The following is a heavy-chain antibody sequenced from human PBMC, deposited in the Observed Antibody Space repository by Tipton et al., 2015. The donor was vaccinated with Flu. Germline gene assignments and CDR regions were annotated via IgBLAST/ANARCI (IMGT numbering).Heavy chain of an antibody. V-gene: IGHV4-34*01. D-gene: IGHD5-12*01. CDR1: GGSFSGYY. CDR3: ARDLRGYSGYTGGDAFDI. CDR2: INHSGST. J-gene: IGHJ3*02. Sequence: TLSLTCAVYGGSFSGYYWSWIRQPPGKGLEWIGEINHSGSTNYNPSLKSRVTISADTSKNQFSLKLSSVTAADTAVYYCARDLRGYSGYTGGDAFDIWGQGTMVTVSS.